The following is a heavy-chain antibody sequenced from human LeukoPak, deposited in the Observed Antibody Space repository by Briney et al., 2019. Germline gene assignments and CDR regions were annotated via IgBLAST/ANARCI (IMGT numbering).Heavy chain of an antibody. CDR1: GGSVSSGSYY. J-gene: IGHJ4*02. CDR3: ASRYCSGGSCYFGATFDY. D-gene: IGHD2-15*01. Sequence: TSETLSLTCTVSGGSVSSGSYYWSWIRQPPGKGLEWIGEINHSGSTNYNPSLKSRVTISVDTSKNQFSLKLSSVTAADTAVYYCASRYCSGGSCYFGATFDYWGQGTLVTVSS. CDR2: INHSGST. V-gene: IGHV4-39*07.